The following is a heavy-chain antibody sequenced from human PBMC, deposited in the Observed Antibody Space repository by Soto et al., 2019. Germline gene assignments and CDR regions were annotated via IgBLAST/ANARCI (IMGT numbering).Heavy chain of an antibody. CDR2: IIPIFGTA. Sequence: SVKVSCKASGGTFSSYAISWVRQAPGQGLEWMGGIIPIFGTANYAQKFQGRVTITADESTSTAYMELSSLRSEDTAVYYCARVPVAGTFYYYYGMDVWGQGTTVTVSS. D-gene: IGHD6-19*01. CDR1: GGTFSSYA. CDR3: ARVPVAGTFYYYYGMDV. J-gene: IGHJ6*02. V-gene: IGHV1-69*13.